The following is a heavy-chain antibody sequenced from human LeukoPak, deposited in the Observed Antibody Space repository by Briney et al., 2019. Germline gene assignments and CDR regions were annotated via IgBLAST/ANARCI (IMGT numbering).Heavy chain of an antibody. CDR3: ASLLYSVDY. D-gene: IGHD6-13*01. CDR1: GFTFSSYS. Sequence: GGSLRLSCAASGFTFSSYSMNWVRQAPGKGLEWVSYISSSSRTIYYADSVKGRFTISRDNAKNSLYLQMNSLRAEDTAVYYCASLLYSVDYWGQGTLVTVSS. CDR2: ISSSSRTI. V-gene: IGHV3-48*04. J-gene: IGHJ4*02.